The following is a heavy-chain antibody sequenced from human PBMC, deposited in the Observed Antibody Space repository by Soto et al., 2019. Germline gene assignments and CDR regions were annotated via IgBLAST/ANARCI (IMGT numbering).Heavy chain of an antibody. Sequence: WWSLRLSCSASVFTCSSYAMSWFRQAPGKGLEWVSAISGSGGSTYYADSVKGRFTISRDNSKNTLYLQMNSLRAEDTAVYYCAKVRRWQQLANWFDPWGQGTLVTVSS. J-gene: IGHJ5*02. D-gene: IGHD6-13*01. V-gene: IGHV3-23*01. CDR1: VFTCSSYA. CDR3: AKVRRWQQLANWFDP. CDR2: ISGSGGST.